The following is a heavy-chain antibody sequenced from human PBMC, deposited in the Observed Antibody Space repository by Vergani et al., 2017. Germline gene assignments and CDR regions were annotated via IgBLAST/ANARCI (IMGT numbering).Heavy chain of an antibody. D-gene: IGHD5-18*01. Sequence: QVQLQESGPGLVKPSQTLSLTCTVFGGSISSGSYYWSWIRQPAGKGLEWIGRIYTSGSTNYNPSLKSRVTISVDTSKNQFSLKLSSVTAADTAVYYCARNDGGIQGYWGQGTLVTVSS. CDR3: ARNDGGIQGY. CDR2: IYTSGST. CDR1: GGSISSGSYY. J-gene: IGHJ4*02. V-gene: IGHV4-61*02.